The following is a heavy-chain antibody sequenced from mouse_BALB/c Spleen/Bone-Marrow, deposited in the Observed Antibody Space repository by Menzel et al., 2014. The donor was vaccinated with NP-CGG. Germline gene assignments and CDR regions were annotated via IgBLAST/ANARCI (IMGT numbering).Heavy chain of an antibody. J-gene: IGHJ4*01. CDR2: ISNLAYSI. CDR1: GFTFSDYG. D-gene: IGHD2-1*01. Sequence: EVKLVESGGGLVQPGGSRKLSCAASGFTFSDYGMAWVRQAPGKGPEWVAFISNLAYSIYYADTVTGRFTISRENAKSTLYLEMSSLRSEDTAFYYCTRNYGNQGAMDYWGQGTSVTVSS. V-gene: IGHV5-15*02. CDR3: TRNYGNQGAMDY.